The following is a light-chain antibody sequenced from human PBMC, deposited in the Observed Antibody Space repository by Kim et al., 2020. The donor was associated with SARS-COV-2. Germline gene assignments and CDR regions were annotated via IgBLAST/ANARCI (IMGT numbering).Light chain of an antibody. CDR2: TAS. V-gene: IGKV1-39*01. CDR1: QDISRY. Sequence: DIQMTQSPSSLSASVGDRVTITCRASQDISRYLKWYQQKPGKDPKLLIYTASSLQSGVPSRFTGSGSETDFTLTISSLQPEDFATYYCQQTYSASRTFGQGTKVDIK. CDR3: QQTYSASRT. J-gene: IGKJ1*01.